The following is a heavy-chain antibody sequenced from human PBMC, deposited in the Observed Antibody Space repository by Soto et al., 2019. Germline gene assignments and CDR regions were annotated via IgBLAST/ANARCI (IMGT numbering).Heavy chain of an antibody. J-gene: IGHJ6*02. CDR2: IIPIFGTA. D-gene: IGHD3-22*01. V-gene: IGHV1-69*13. CDR3: ARNGYYDSSGYYTPADYYYYYGMDV. Sequence: SVKVSCKASGGTFSSYAISWVRQAPGQGLEWMGGIIPIFGTANYAQKFQGRVTITADESTSTAYMELSSLRSEDTAVYYCARNGYYDSSGYYTPADYYYYYGMDVWG. CDR1: GGTFSSYA.